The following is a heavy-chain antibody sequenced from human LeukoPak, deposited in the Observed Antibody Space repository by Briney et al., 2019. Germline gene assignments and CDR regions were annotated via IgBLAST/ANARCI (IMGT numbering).Heavy chain of an antibody. CDR1: GFAFSSYG. V-gene: IGHV3-30*02. D-gene: IGHD3-3*01. Sequence: GGSLRLSCAASGFAFSSYGMHWVRQAPGKGLEWVAFIRYDGSNKYYADSVKGRFTISRDNSKNTLYLQMNSLRAEDTAVYYCAKSPGRYYDFWSGYSAEYFQHCGQGTLVTVSS. J-gene: IGHJ1*01. CDR3: AKSPGRYYDFWSGYSAEYFQH. CDR2: IRYDGSNK.